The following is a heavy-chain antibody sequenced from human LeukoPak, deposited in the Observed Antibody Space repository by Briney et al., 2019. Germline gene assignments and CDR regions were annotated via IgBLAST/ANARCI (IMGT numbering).Heavy chain of an antibody. Sequence: GGSLRLSCAASGFTVSSNYMSWVRQAPGKGLEWVSVIYSGGSTYYADSVKGRFTISRDNSKNTLYLQMNSLRAEDTAVYYCARAFPYSSGSPDYWGQGTLVTASS. CDR3: ARAFPYSSGSPDY. J-gene: IGHJ4*02. D-gene: IGHD6-19*01. CDR2: IYSGGST. V-gene: IGHV3-66*01. CDR1: GFTVSSNY.